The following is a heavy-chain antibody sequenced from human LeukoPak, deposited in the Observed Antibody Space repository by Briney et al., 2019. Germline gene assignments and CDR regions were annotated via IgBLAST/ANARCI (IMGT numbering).Heavy chain of an antibody. CDR3: ARVYSNYGHYDY. D-gene: IGHD4-11*01. Sequence: SETLSLTCTVSGGSISSYYWSWIRQPAGKGLEWIGRIYTNGSTNYNPSLKSRVTMSVDTSKNQFSLKLSSVTAADTAAYYCARVYSNYGHYDYWGQGTLVTVSS. V-gene: IGHV4-4*07. J-gene: IGHJ4*02. CDR2: IYTNGST. CDR1: GGSISSYY.